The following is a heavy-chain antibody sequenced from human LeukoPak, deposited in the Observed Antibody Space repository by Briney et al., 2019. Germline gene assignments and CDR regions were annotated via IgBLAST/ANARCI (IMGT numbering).Heavy chain of an antibody. CDR2: ISYDGSNK. CDR3: ARVELDNSRSYERDFDY. J-gene: IGHJ4*02. V-gene: IGHV3-30*04. Sequence: PGRSLRLSCAASGFTFSSYAMHWVRQAPGKGLEWVAVISYDGSNKYYADSVKGRFTISRDNVENSLYLQMNSLTSEDTAVYYCARVELDNSRSYERDFDYWGQGTLVTVSS. D-gene: IGHD3-10*01. CDR1: GFTFSSYA.